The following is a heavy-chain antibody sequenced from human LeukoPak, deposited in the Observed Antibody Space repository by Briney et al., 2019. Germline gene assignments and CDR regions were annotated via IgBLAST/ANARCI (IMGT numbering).Heavy chain of an antibody. V-gene: IGHV3-49*03. Sequence: GGSLRLSCTASGFTFGDYAMSWFRQAPGKGLQWVGYIRSKAYGATTEYAASVKGRFTISRDDYKGIAYLQMNSLKTEDTAVYYCTREYYYHSSGFDYWGQGTLVTVSS. CDR2: IRSKAYGATT. J-gene: IGHJ4*02. D-gene: IGHD3-22*01. CDR1: GFTFGDYA. CDR3: TREYYYHSSGFDY.